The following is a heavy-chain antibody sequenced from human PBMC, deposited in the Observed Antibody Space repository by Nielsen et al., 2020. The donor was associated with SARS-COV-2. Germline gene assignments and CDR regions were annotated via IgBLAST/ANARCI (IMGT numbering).Heavy chain of an antibody. CDR3: ARGRWDIRFDC. J-gene: IGHJ4*02. V-gene: IGHV3-74*01. Sequence: VRQAPGKGLVWVSRIKSDGSSTTYADSVKGRFTISRDNAKNTLYLQMNSLRAEDTAVYYCARGRWDIRFDCWGQGSLVTVSS. CDR2: IKSDGSST. D-gene: IGHD1-26*01.